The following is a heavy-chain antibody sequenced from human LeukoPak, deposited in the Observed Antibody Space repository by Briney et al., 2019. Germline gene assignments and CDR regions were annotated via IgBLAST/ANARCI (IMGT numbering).Heavy chain of an antibody. Sequence: GGSLRLSCAASGFTFSTYWMHWVRQAPGKGLVWVSRINSDGSRTTYADSVKGRFTISRDNAKNTLYLQMNSLRTEDTAVYYCARICGGSCYSEGWGQGTLVTVSS. CDR3: ARICGGSCYSEG. D-gene: IGHD2-15*01. CDR2: INSDGSRT. CDR1: GFTFSTYW. J-gene: IGHJ4*02. V-gene: IGHV3-74*01.